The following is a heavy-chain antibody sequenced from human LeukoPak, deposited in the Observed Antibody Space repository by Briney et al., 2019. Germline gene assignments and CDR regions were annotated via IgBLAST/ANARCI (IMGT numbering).Heavy chain of an antibody. D-gene: IGHD3-3*01. V-gene: IGHV1-18*01. CDR2: ISAYNGNT. J-gene: IGHJ3*02. CDR1: GYTFTSYG. CDR3: ARTHHDFWSVRGAFDI. Sequence: EASVKVSCKASGYTFTSYGISWVRQAPGQGLEWMGWISAYNGNTNYAQKLQGRVTMTTDTSTSTAYMELRSLRSDDTAVYYCARTHHDFWSVRGAFDIWGQGTMVTVSS.